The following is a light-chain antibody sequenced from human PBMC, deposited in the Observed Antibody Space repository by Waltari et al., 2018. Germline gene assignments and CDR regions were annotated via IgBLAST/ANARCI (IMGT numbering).Light chain of an antibody. CDR3: QVWHADIDPGV. Sequence: SYVLTQPPSVSVAPGETASITGGVDDIGSYSVHWYQPKPGQAPVLVIFYDSDRPSGIPALFSGSNSGNTATLTITSVEAGDEARYYCQVWHADIDPGVFGTGTEVTVL. CDR2: YDS. CDR1: DIGSYS. J-gene: IGLJ1*01. V-gene: IGLV3-21*04.